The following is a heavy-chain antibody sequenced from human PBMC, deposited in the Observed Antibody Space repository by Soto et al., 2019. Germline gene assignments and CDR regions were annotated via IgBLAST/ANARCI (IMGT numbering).Heavy chain of an antibody. CDR1: GGSISSSSYY. V-gene: IGHV4-39*01. J-gene: IGHJ6*02. CDR3: ARLSHYYDSREGLPLFGPGRDYYGMDV. CDR2: IYYSGST. D-gene: IGHD3-22*01. Sequence: SETLSLTCTVSGGSISSSSYYWGWIRQPPGKGLEWIGSIYYSGSTYYNPSLKSRVTISVDTSKNQFSLKLSSVTAADTAVYYCARLSHYYDSREGLPLFGPGRDYYGMDVWGQGTTVTVSS.